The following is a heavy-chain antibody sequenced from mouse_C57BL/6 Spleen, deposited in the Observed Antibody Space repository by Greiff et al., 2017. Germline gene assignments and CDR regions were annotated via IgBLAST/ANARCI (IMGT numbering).Heavy chain of an antibody. V-gene: IGHV1-82*01. CDR1: GYAFSSSW. D-gene: IGHD4-1*01. J-gene: IGHJ4*01. Sequence: VQLKESGPELVKPGASVQISCTASGYAFSSSWMNWVKQRPGMGLEWIGRIYPGDGDTNYTGKFKGKATLTADKSSSAASMQLSSLTSEEPTVYFCASGSGRCNAMDYWGQGTSVTVSS. CDR3: ASGSGRCNAMDY. CDR2: IYPGDGDT.